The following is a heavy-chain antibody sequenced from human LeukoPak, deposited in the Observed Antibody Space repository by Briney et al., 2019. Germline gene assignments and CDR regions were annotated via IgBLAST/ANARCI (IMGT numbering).Heavy chain of an antibody. CDR3: VRDHSWDWNYVYYFDY. CDR1: GFSVSNNY. J-gene: IGHJ4*02. CDR2: IYSGGDT. D-gene: IGHD1-7*01. Sequence: PGGSLRPSCAASGFSVSNNYMSWVRQAPGKGLEWVSVIYSGGDTYYADSVKGRFTISRDKSKNTLYLQMNSLRDEDTAVYYCVRDHSWDWNYVYYFDYWGQGTLVTVSS. V-gene: IGHV3-66*02.